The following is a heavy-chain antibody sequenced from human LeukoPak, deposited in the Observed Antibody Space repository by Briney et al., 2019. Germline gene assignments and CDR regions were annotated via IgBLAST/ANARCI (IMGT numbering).Heavy chain of an antibody. V-gene: IGHV1-2*02. CDR1: GYTFTGYY. CDR3: AREGYGSGSLLDY. J-gene: IGHJ4*02. Sequence: ASVKVSCKASGYTFTGYYMHWVRQAPGQGLEWMGWINPNSGGTNYAQKFQGRVTMTRDTSISTAYMELSRLRSDDTAVYYCAREGYGSGSLLDYWGQGTLVTVSS. CDR2: INPNSGGT. D-gene: IGHD3-10*01.